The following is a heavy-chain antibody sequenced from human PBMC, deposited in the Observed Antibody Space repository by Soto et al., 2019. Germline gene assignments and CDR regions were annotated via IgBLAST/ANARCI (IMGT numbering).Heavy chain of an antibody. V-gene: IGHV3-49*04. D-gene: IGHD3-3*01. J-gene: IGHJ6*02. CDR3: SRDGDFYGLDV. Sequence: GGSLRLSCTFSGFTSDDYDYALTWVRQAPGKGLQWLGLIRGSTYGGTTEYAASVKGRFTISRDDSKGIAHLQMNSLKTEDTAVYYCSRDGDFYGLDVWGQGTTVTVSS. CDR1: GFTSDDYDYA. CDR2: IRGSTYGGTT.